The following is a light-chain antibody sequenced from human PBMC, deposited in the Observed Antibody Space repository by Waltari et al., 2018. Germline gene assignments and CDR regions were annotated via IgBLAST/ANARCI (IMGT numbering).Light chain of an antibody. Sequence: QSALTQPASVSGSPGQSITISCTGTRSDIGCYDSVAWSQQPPGKVPKPMIYDLTKRPSGVSDRFSGSKSGNTASLTISGLQADDEADYYCGSYTSSGTLLFGGGTTLTVL. CDR3: GSYTSSGTLL. V-gene: IGLV2-14*01. J-gene: IGLJ3*02. CDR1: RSDIGCYDS. CDR2: DLT.